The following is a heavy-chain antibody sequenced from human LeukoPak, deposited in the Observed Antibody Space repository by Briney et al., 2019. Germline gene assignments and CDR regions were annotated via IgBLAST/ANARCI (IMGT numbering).Heavy chain of an antibody. CDR3: ARGCGYSGYDCGY. V-gene: IGHV3-21*01. CDR1: GFTFSSYS. D-gene: IGHD5-12*01. J-gene: IGHJ4*02. CDR2: ISSSSSYI. Sequence: GGSLRLSCAAPGFTFSSYSMNWVRQAPGKGLEWVSSISSSSSYIYYADSVKGRFTISRDNAKNSLYLQMNSLRAEDTAVYYCARGCGYSGYDCGYWGQGTLVTVSS.